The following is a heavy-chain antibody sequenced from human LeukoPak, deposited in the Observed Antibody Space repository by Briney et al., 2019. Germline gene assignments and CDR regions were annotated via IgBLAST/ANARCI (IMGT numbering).Heavy chain of an antibody. CDR1: GFTFDDYA. V-gene: IGHV3-9*01. CDR2: ISWNSGAI. D-gene: IGHD3-10*01. J-gene: IGHJ4*02. Sequence: SLRLSCAASGFTFDDYAMHWVRQAPGKGLEWVSGISWNSGAIGYADSVKGRFTISRDNAKNSLYLQMNSLRAEDTALYYCAKDWGTMIRGFDCWGQGTLVAVSS. CDR3: AKDWGTMIRGFDC.